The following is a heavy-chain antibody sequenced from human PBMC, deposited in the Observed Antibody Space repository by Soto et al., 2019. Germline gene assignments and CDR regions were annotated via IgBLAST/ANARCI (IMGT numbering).Heavy chain of an antibody. CDR2: IYYSGST. Sequence: SETLSLTCTVSGGSVSSGSYYWSWIRQPPGKGLGWIGYIYYSGSTNYNPSLKSRVTISVDTSMKQFSLNLSTVTAAETAVYYCGRDCSSTRCYRYYGMDVWGQGTTVTVSS. CDR1: GGSVSSGSYY. J-gene: IGHJ6*02. D-gene: IGHD2-2*02. CDR3: GRDCSSTRCYRYYGMDV. V-gene: IGHV4-61*01.